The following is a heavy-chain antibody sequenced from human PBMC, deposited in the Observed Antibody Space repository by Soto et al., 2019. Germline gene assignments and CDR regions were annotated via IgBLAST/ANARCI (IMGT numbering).Heavy chain of an antibody. CDR2: IYYSGST. Sequence: SETLSLTCTVSCGSISSCGYYWSWIRQHPGKGLEWIGYIYYSGSTYYNPSLKSRVTISVDTSKNQFSLKLSSVTAADTAVYYCARVGQAAAADYRRYYYMDVWGKGTTVTVSS. D-gene: IGHD6-13*01. CDR1: CGSISSCGYY. CDR3: ARVGQAAAADYRRYYYMDV. V-gene: IGHV4-31*03. J-gene: IGHJ6*03.